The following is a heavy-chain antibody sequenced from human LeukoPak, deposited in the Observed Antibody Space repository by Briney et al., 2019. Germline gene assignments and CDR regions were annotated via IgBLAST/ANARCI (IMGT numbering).Heavy chain of an antibody. CDR2: IYYSGST. V-gene: IGHV4-38-2*02. CDR1: GYSISSGYY. J-gene: IGHJ4*02. Sequence: PSETLSLTCTVSGYSISSGYYWGWIRQPPGKGLEWIGSIYYSGSTYYNPSLKSRVTISVDTSKKQFSLKLRSMTAADTAVYYCATSVAGLFNYWGQGTLVTVSS. CDR3: ATSVAGLFNY.